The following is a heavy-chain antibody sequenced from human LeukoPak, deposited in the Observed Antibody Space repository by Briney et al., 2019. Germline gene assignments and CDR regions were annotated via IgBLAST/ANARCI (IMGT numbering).Heavy chain of an antibody. J-gene: IGHJ4*02. CDR3: ARTRYYYGSRSYGAPYYFDY. CDR2: IYYSGST. CDR1: GGSISSYY. Sequence: SETLSLTCTVSGGSISSYYWSWIRQPPGKGLEWIGYIYYSGSTNYNPSLKSRVTISVDTSKNQFSLKLSSVTAADTAVYYCARTRYYYGSRSYGAPYYFDYWGQGTLVTVSS. D-gene: IGHD3-10*01. V-gene: IGHV4-59*01.